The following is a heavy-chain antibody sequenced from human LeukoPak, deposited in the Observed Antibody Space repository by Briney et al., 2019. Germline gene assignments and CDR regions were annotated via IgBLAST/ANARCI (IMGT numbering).Heavy chain of an antibody. CDR2: VSGSGGRT. CDR1: GFTFSSYA. J-gene: IGHJ4*02. Sequence: GGSLRLSCAASGFTFSSYAMSWVRQAPGKGLEWVSEVSGSGGRTYYADSVKGRFTFSRDNSKNTLYLHINSLRAGDTAVYYCVKDNPLDYWGQGTLVIVSS. D-gene: IGHD1-14*01. CDR3: VKDNPLDY. V-gene: IGHV3-23*01.